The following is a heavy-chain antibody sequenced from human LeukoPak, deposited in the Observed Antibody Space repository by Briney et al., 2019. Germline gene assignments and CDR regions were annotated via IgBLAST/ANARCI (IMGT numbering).Heavy chain of an antibody. CDR2: ISGSGGST. D-gene: IGHD2-8*01. J-gene: IGHJ4*02. Sequence: GGSLRLSCAASGFTFSSYAVSWVRQAPGKGLEWVSSISGSGGSTYSADSVKGRFTISRDNSKNTLYLQMNSLRAEDTAVYYCAKDRSCTNGVCHGDFDYWGQGTLVTVSS. CDR1: GFTFSSYA. V-gene: IGHV3-23*01. CDR3: AKDRSCTNGVCHGDFDY.